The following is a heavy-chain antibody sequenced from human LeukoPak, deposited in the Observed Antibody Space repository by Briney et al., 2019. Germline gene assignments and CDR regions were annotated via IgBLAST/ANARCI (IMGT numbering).Heavy chain of an antibody. V-gene: IGHV3-53*01. D-gene: IGHD3-10*01. CDR2: LYSGGTT. Sequence: SGGSLRLSCAASGFDVSDTYMSWVRQAPGKGLEWVSVLYSGGTTYYADSVTGRFTISSDNVKNTVCLQMNSLRAEDTAVYFCVRDGFDDSGSYIPFDNWGQGTLVAVSS. CDR1: GFDVSDTY. CDR3: VRDGFDDSGSYIPFDN. J-gene: IGHJ4*02.